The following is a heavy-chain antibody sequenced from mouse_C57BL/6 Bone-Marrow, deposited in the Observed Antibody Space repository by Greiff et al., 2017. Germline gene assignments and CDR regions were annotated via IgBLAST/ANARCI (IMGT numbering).Heavy chain of an antibody. CDR3: ARDAPPGYYFDD. V-gene: IGHV7-1*01. Sequence: EVKLVESGGGLVQSGRSLRLSCATSGFTFSDFYMEWVRQAPGKGLEWIAASRNKANDYTTEYSASVKGRFIVSRDTSQSILYLQMNALRAEDTAIYYCARDAPPGYYFDDWGQGTTLTVSS. CDR2: SRNKANDYTT. CDR1: GFTFSDFY. J-gene: IGHJ2*01.